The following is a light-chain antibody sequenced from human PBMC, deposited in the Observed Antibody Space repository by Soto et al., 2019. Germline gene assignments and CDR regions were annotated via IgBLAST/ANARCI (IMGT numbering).Light chain of an antibody. V-gene: IGKV1-5*03. CDR2: KAS. Sequence: DIRITQSPSTLSGSVGDRVTITCRASQTISSWLAWYQQKPGKAPKLLIYKASTLKSGVPSRFSGSGSGTEFTLTISSLQPDDFATYYCQHYNSYSEACGQGTKV. J-gene: IGKJ1*01. CDR1: QTISSW. CDR3: QHYNSYSEA.